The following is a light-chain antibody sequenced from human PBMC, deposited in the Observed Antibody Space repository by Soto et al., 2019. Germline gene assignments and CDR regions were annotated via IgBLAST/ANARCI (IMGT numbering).Light chain of an antibody. J-gene: IGLJ1*01. V-gene: IGLV2-14*03. CDR2: DVS. CDR3: SSYTTSTTYV. Sequence: QSAPTQPASVSGSPGQSITISCTGTSSDVGAYNHVSWYQHHPGKAPQVMIYDVSSRPSGVSNRFSGSKSGNTASLTISGLQADDEADYYCSSYTTSTTYVFGTGTKLTVL. CDR1: SSDVGAYNH.